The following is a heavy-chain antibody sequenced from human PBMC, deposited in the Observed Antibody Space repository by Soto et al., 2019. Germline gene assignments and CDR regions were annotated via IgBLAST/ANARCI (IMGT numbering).Heavy chain of an antibody. CDR3: ARDLLRDGSSWYFDY. Sequence: QVQLVESGGGVVQPGRSLRLSCAASGFTFSSYGMHWVRQAPGKGLEWVAVIWYDGSNKYYADSVKGRFTISRDNSKNTLYLQMNSLSAEDTAVYYCARDLLRDGSSWYFDYWGQGTLVTVSS. V-gene: IGHV3-33*01. J-gene: IGHJ4*02. CDR2: IWYDGSNK. CDR1: GFTFSSYG. D-gene: IGHD6-13*01.